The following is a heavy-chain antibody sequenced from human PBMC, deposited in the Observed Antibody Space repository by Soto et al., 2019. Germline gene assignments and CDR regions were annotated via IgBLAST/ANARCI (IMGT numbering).Heavy chain of an antibody. Sequence: TLSLTCNVSGGSVSSGGYYWSWIRQHPGKGLEWIGYIYYSGSTYYTPSLKSRVTISVDTSKNQFSLKLSSVTAADTAVYYCARVPYYYDSSGYYPFDPWGQGTLVTVSS. J-gene: IGHJ5*02. V-gene: IGHV4-31*03. CDR3: ARVPYYYDSSGYYPFDP. CDR2: IYYSGST. CDR1: GGSVSSGGYY. D-gene: IGHD3-22*01.